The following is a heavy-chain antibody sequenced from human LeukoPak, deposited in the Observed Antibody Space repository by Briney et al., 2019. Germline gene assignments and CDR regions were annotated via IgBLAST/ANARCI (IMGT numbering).Heavy chain of an antibody. CDR3: ARDGPYYYESSGYYPYFDY. D-gene: IGHD3-22*01. CDR1: GYTFTTYY. CDR2: ISVYHGKT. V-gene: IGHV1-18*04. J-gene: IGHJ4*02. Sequence: ASVKVSCKASGYTFTTYYIHWVRQAPGQGLEWMGWISVYHGKTNYAQKFQGRVTMTTDTSTSTAYMELRSLRSDDTAVYYCARDGPYYYESSGYYPYFDYWGQGTLVTVSS.